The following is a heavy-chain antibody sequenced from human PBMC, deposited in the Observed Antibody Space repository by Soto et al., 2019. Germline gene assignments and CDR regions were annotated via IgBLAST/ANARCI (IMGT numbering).Heavy chain of an antibody. Sequence: EASVKVSCKASGYTFTSYDINWVRQATGQGLEWMGWMNPNSGNTGYAQKLQGRVTMTTDTSTSTAYMELRSLRSDDTAVYYCARVRDRGAFDIWGQGTMVTVSS. J-gene: IGHJ3*02. CDR1: GYTFTSYD. V-gene: IGHV1-8*01. CDR3: ARVRDRGAFDI. D-gene: IGHD3-22*01. CDR2: MNPNSGNT.